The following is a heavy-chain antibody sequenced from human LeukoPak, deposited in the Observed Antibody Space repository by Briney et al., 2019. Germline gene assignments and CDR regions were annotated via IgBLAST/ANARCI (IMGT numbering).Heavy chain of an antibody. V-gene: IGHV1-8*01. CDR2: MNPNSGNT. CDR3: AVRLSYCGCDCYKFDP. Sequence: ASVKVSCKASGYTFASYDINWVRQATGQGLEWMGWMNPNSGNTGYAQKFQGRVTMTRNTSISTAYMELSSLRSEDTAVYYCAVRLSYCGCDCYKFDPWGQGTLVTVSS. CDR1: GYTFASYD. D-gene: IGHD2-21*02. J-gene: IGHJ5*02.